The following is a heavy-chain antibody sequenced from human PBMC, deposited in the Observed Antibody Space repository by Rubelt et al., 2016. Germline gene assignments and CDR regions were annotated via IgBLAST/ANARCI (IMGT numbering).Heavy chain of an antibody. CDR2: VHYDGTT. Sequence: QLQLQESGPGLVKPSETLSLTCTLSGGSISGSNYRWGWIRQPPGKGLEWIGNVHYDGTTDYTPSLKSRVTISLDTSTSQFFLKLSSVTAADTAFYYGARHGRAAARYYVWGQGTTVTVSS. D-gene: IGHD6-13*01. V-gene: IGHV4-39*01. CDR1: GGSISGSNYR. J-gene: IGHJ6*02. CDR3: ARHGRAAARYYV.